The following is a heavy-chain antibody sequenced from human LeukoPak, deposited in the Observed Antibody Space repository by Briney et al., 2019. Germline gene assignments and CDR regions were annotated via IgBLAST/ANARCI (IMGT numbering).Heavy chain of an antibody. Sequence: GGSLRLSCAASGFTFSDYYMSRIRQAPGKGLEWVSVIYSGGDTYYADSVKGRFTISRDNSKNMIYLEMSSLKAEDTAVYYCAKERNLEVAVAGTIFDYWGQGTLVTVSS. CDR1: GFTFSDYY. V-gene: IGHV3-66*01. D-gene: IGHD6-19*01. J-gene: IGHJ4*01. CDR3: AKERNLEVAVAGTIFDY. CDR2: IYSGGDT.